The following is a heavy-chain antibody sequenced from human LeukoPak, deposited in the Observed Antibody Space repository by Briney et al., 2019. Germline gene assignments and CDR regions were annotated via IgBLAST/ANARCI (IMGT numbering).Heavy chain of an antibody. CDR2: IKQDGSDK. J-gene: IGHJ4*02. CDR3: VKDTGSIAVAYFDY. D-gene: IGHD6-19*01. CDR1: GFFFSSYW. V-gene: IGHV3-7*03. Sequence: GGSLRLSCAASGFFFSSYWMCWVRQAPGKGLEWVAIIKQDGSDKYYVDSVEGRFIISRDNAKNSLYLQMNSLRAEDTALYYCVKDTGSIAVAYFDYWGQGTLVTVSS.